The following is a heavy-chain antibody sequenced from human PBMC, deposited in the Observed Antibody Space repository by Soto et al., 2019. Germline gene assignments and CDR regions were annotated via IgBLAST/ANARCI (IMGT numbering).Heavy chain of an antibody. CDR3: ARHSSGWPQDNFDN. J-gene: IGHJ4*01. D-gene: IGHD6-19*01. CDR2: ISYSGST. V-gene: IGHV4-59*08. CDR1: GGSISSYY. Sequence: SETLSLTCTVSGGSISSYYWSWIRQPPGKGLEWIGYISYSGSTNYNPSLRGRVIISADTSKNQFSLKLSSVTAADTAVFYCARHSSGWPQDNFDNWGQESWSPSPQ.